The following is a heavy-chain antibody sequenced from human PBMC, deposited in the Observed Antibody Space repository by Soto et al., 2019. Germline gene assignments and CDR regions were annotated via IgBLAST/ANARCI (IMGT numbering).Heavy chain of an antibody. J-gene: IGHJ4*02. Sequence: GGSLRLSCAASGFTFSSYAMSWVRQAPGKGLEWVSAISGSGGSTYYADSVKGRFTISRDNSKNTLYLQMNSLRAEDTAVYYCANALVAATSNFDYWGQGTLVTVSS. D-gene: IGHD2-15*01. CDR1: GFTFSSYA. CDR2: ISGSGGST. CDR3: ANALVAATSNFDY. V-gene: IGHV3-23*01.